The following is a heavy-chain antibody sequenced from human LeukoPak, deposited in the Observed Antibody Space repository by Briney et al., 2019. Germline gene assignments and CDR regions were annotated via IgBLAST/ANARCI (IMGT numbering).Heavy chain of an antibody. V-gene: IGHV3-21*01. J-gene: IGHJ4*02. CDR2: ITSAGNFI. CDR1: GFTFSTYT. Sequence: GGSETLFCAASGFTFSTYTVIWVRQAPGKGLEWVPSITSAGNFIYYADSLRGRFTVSRDNAKNSLYLQMNRLRAEDTAMYYCARDLWDHWGQGSVLCVSS. CDR3: ARDLWDH.